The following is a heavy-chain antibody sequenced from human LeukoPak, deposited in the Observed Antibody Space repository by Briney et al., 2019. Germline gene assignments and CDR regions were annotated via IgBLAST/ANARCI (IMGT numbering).Heavy chain of an antibody. CDR2: IYYSGST. V-gene: IGHV4-39*07. CDR1: GGSISSSSYY. CDR3: AREHSGGRGY. J-gene: IGHJ4*02. D-gene: IGHD1-26*01. Sequence: PSETLSLTCTVSGGSISSSSYYWGWIRQPPGKGLEWIGSIYYSGSTYYNPSLKSRVTISVDTSKNQFSLKLSSVTAADTAVYYCAREHSGGRGYWGQGTLVTVSS.